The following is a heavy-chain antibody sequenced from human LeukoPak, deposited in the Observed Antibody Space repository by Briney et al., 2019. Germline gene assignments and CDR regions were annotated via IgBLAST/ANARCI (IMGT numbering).Heavy chain of an antibody. D-gene: IGHD6-13*01. CDR3: ARQAYIAAAGLYYYYYGMDV. V-gene: IGHV4-59*08. Sequence: SETLSLTCTVSGGSISSYYWSWIRQPPGKGLEWIGYIYYSGSTNYNPSLKSRVTISVDTSKNQFSLKLSSVTAADTAVYYCARQAYIAAAGLYYYYYGMDVWGQGTTVTVSS. CDR1: GGSISSYY. J-gene: IGHJ6*02. CDR2: IYYSGST.